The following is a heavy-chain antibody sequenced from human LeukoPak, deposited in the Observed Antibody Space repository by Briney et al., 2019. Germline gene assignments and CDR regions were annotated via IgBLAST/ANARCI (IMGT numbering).Heavy chain of an antibody. J-gene: IGHJ4*02. V-gene: IGHV1-18*01. Sequence: GAPVKVSCKASGYTFTSYGISWVRQAPGQGLEWMGWISAYNGDTNYAQKFQGRFTMTTDTSTNTANMELRSLRSDDTAVYYCARDHSSSCQLLDYWGQGTLVTISS. CDR2: ISAYNGDT. D-gene: IGHD6-13*01. CDR1: GYTFTSYG. CDR3: ARDHSSSCQLLDY.